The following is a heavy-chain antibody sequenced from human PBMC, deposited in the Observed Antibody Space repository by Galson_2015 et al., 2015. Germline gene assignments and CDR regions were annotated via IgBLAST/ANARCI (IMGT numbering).Heavy chain of an antibody. V-gene: IGHV3-15*01. Sequence: SLRLSCAASGFTFSNAWMSWVRQAPGKGLEWVGRIKSKTDGGTTDYAAPMKGRFTISRDDSKNTLYLQMNSLKTEDTAVYYCTTVCPLRFLEDVDYWGQGTLVTVSS. D-gene: IGHD3-3*01. CDR3: TTVCPLRFLEDVDY. CDR2: IKSKTDGGTT. J-gene: IGHJ4*02. CDR1: GFTFSNAW.